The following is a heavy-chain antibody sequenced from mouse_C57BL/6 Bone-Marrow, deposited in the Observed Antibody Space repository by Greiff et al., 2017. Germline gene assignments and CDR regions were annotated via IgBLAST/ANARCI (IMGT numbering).Heavy chain of an antibody. Sequence: DVHLVESGGGLVKPGGSLKLSCAASGFTFSSYAMSWVRQTPEKRLEWVATISDGGSYTYYPDNVKGRFTISRDNAKHNLYLQMSHLKSEDTAMYYCARGYYDVYYAMDYWGQGTSVTVSS. CDR1: GFTFSSYA. J-gene: IGHJ4*01. CDR3: ARGYYDVYYAMDY. V-gene: IGHV5-4*01. D-gene: IGHD2-3*01. CDR2: ISDGGSYT.